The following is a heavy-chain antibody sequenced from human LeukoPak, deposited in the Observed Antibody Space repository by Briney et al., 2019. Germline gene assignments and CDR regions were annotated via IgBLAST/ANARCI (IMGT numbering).Heavy chain of an antibody. CDR1: GFTFDDYA. CDR2: ISPNADRT. V-gene: IGHV3-23*01. Sequence: PGGSLRLACAASGFTFDDYAMSWVRQAPGKGLEWVSFISPNADRTSKADSVEGRFAISRDNPRNTLYLQMNSLRDDDTAVYYCAIMHGYYDGSGYWVQWGQGTLVTVSS. CDR3: AIMHGYYDGSGYWVQ. D-gene: IGHD3-22*01. J-gene: IGHJ4*02.